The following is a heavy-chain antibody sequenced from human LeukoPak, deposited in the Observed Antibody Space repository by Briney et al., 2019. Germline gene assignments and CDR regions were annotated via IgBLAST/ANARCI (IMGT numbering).Heavy chain of an antibody. CDR3: ARDRTPLRDNDYSNYGY. V-gene: IGHV1-2*02. CDR2: INPNSGGT. J-gene: IGHJ4*02. Sequence: ASVKVSCKASGYTFTGYYMHWVRQAPGQGLEWMGWINPNSGGTNYAQKFQGRVTMTRDTSISTAYMELSRLRSDDTAVYYCARDRTPLRDNDYSNYGYWGQGTLVTVSS. D-gene: IGHD4-11*01. CDR1: GYTFTGYY.